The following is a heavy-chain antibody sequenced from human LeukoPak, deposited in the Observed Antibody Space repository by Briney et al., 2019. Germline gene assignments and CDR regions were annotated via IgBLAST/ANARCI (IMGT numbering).Heavy chain of an antibody. CDR2: INTNTGNP. Sequence: GASVKVSCKASGYTFTSYAMNWVRQAPGQGLEWMGWINTNTGNPTYAQGFTGRFVFSLDTSVSTAYLQISSLKAEDTAVYYCARDKYCSRTSCHFTGMDVWGQGTTVTVSS. V-gene: IGHV7-4-1*02. CDR3: ARDKYCSRTSCHFTGMDV. D-gene: IGHD2-2*01. J-gene: IGHJ6*02. CDR1: GYTFTSYA.